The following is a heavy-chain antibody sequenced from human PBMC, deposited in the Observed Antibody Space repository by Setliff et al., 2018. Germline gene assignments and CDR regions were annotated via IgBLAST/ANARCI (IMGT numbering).Heavy chain of an antibody. CDR1: GFTFDDYV. D-gene: IGHD3-3*01. J-gene: IGHJ4*02. CDR3: ARAGAVGERIAGWDS. CDR2: IYSGGGT. Sequence: GGSLRLSCAASGFTFDDYVMTWVRQAPGKGLEWVSVIYSGGGTDYLDSLRGRFTISRSNSRNTVYLQMNGLRVEDTAVYFCARAGAVGERIAGWDSWGPGTLVTVSS. V-gene: IGHV3-53*04.